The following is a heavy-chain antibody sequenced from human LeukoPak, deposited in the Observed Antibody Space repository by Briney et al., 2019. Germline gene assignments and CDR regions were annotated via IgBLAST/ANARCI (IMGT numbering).Heavy chain of an antibody. Sequence: GPVKVSCKASEYTFTDYAINWVRQAPGQRLEWMGWINAGNGNTKYSQKFQGRVTITRDTSASTAYMELSSLTSEDTAVYYCARGDLIDYDSDQRNAFDIWGQGTMVTVSS. CDR2: INAGNGNT. J-gene: IGHJ3*02. CDR3: ARGDLIDYDSDQRNAFDI. CDR1: EYTFTDYA. V-gene: IGHV1-3*01. D-gene: IGHD3-22*01.